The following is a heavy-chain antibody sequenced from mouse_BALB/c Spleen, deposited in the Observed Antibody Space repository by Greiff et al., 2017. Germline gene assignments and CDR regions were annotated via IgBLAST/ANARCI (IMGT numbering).Heavy chain of an antibody. Sequence: VQLKQSGPGLVKPSQSLSLTCTVTGYSITSDYAWNWIRQFPGNKLEWMGYISYSGSTSYNPSLKSRISITRDTSTNQFFLQLNSVTTEDTATYYCAGGLREFAYWGQGTLVTVSA. V-gene: IGHV3-2*02. D-gene: IGHD2-4*01. CDR3: AGGLREFAY. CDR1: GYSITSDYA. CDR2: ISYSGST. J-gene: IGHJ3*01.